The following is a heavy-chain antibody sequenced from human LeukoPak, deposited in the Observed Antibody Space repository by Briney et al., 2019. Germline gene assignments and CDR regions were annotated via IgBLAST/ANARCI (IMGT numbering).Heavy chain of an antibody. V-gene: IGHV4-59*01. CDR1: GGSISSYY. D-gene: IGHD2-2*01. CDR3: ARDLYGGYCSRARCYGNFFDP. J-gene: IGHJ5*02. CDR2: FYYSGST. Sequence: SETLSLTCTVSGGSISSYYWSWIRQPPGKGLEWIGYFYYSGSTNYNPSLKSRVTISVDSSKNQFCLKLSSVTAADTPVYYCARDLYGGYCSRARCYGNFFDPWGEGTLVSVSS.